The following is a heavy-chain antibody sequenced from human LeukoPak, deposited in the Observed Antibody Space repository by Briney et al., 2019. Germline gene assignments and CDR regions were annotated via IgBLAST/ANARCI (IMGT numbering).Heavy chain of an antibody. D-gene: IGHD3-22*01. CDR3: ARGRHYYYDSSGYFIRDGVGDY. Sequence: SETLSLTCAVYGGSFSGYYWSWIRQPPGKGLEWIGEINHSGTTNYNPSLKSRVTISVATSKNQYCLKLSSVTAADKAVYYCARGRHYYYDSSGYFIRDGVGDYWGQGTLVTVSS. V-gene: IGHV4-34*01. CDR2: INHSGTT. J-gene: IGHJ4*02. CDR1: GGSFSGYY.